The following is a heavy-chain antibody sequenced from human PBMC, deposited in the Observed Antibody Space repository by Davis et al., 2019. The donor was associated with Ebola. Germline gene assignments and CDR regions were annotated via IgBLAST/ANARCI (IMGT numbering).Heavy chain of an antibody. CDR2: ISAYNGNT. V-gene: IGHV1-18*01. Sequence: AASVKVSCKASGYTFTSYGISWVRQAPGQGLEWMGWISAYNGNTNYAQKLQGRVTMTTDTSTSTAYMELRSLRSDDTAVYYCACQLAARPYYYYGMDVWGQGTTVTVSS. D-gene: IGHD6-6*01. CDR3: ACQLAARPYYYYGMDV. J-gene: IGHJ6*02. CDR1: GYTFTSYG.